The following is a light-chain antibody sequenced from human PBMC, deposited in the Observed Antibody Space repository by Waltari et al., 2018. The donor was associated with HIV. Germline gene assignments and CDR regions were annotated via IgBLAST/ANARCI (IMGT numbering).Light chain of an antibody. J-gene: IGLJ3*02. V-gene: IGLV3-21*02. Sequence: SYVLTQPPSGSVAPGQTANITCAGNKLGTKSVHWYQQKPGQAPVLVVYDDIDRPSGIPVRFSGSNSGNTATLTIIRVEAGDEAYYYCQVWDSSSDHWVFGGGTKLTVL. CDR3: QVWDSSSDHWV. CDR2: DDI. CDR1: KLGTKS.